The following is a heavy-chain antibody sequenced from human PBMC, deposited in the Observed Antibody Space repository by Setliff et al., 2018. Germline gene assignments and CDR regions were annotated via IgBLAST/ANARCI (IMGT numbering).Heavy chain of an antibody. CDR2: IFYSDTA. CDR3: ARDRSTVIRGVTSFFYYYMDV. D-gene: IGHD3-10*01. V-gene: IGHV4-59*11. J-gene: IGHJ6*03. Sequence: SETLSLTCTVSGGSIGPHYWSWIRQAPGKGLEWIGHIFYSDTAMYNPSLESRAAISVDSSKNQFSLKLRSVTAADTAVYYCARDRSTVIRGVTSFFYYYMDVWGGGTTVTVSS. CDR1: GGSIGPHY.